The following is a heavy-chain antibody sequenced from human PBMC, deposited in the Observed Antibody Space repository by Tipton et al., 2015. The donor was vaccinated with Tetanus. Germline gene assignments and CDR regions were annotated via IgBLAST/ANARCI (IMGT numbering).Heavy chain of an antibody. V-gene: IGHV4-34*01. J-gene: IGHJ5*02. CDR1: GGSFSGSY. CDR3: ARGIGGQQRGGFRWCDP. CDR2: INPSGST. D-gene: IGHD6-13*01. Sequence: TLSLTCAVYGGSFSGSYWRWVRQPPGKGLEWIGEINPSGSTNYNPSLKSRVTISVDTSKNQFSLKLSSVTAADTAVYYCARGIGGQQRGGFRWCDPWGQGPLLTVSS.